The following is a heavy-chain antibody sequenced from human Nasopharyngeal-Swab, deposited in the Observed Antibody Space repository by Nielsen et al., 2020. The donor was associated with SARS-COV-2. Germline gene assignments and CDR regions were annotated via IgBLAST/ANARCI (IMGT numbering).Heavy chain of an antibody. CDR3: ARQWYCSGGSCYPPGAFGI. J-gene: IGHJ3*02. V-gene: IGHV4-39*01. D-gene: IGHD2-15*01. CDR2: IYYSGST. CDR1: GGSISSSSYY. Sequence: SETLSLTCTVSGGSISSSSYYWGWIRQPPGRWLEWIGSIYYSGSTYYNPSLKSRVTVSVDTSKNQFSLKLNSVTAADTAMYYCARQWYCSGGSCYPPGAFGIWGQGTMVTVSS.